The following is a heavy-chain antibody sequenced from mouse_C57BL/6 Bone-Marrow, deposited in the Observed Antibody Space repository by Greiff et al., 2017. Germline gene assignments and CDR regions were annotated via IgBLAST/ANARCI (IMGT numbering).Heavy chain of an antibody. Sequence: VQLQQSGGDLVKPGGSLKLSCAASGFTFSSYGMSWVRQTPDKRLEWVATISSGGSYTYYPDSVKGRFTISRDNDKNTMYLQMSSLKSEDTAMYYCARHGDFDVWGTGTTVTVSS. CDR3: ARHGDFDV. V-gene: IGHV5-6*01. CDR2: ISSGGSYT. J-gene: IGHJ1*03. CDR1: GFTFSSYG.